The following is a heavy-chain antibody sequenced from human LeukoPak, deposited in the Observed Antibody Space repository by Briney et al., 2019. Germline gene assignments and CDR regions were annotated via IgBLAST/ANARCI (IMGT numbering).Heavy chain of an antibody. V-gene: IGHV3-21*01. Sequence: GGSLRLSCAASGFTFSSYSMNWVRQAPGKGLEWVSSISSSSSYIYYADSVKGRFTISRDNAKNSLYLQMNSLRAEDTAVYYCARDGDIVGATTLFDYWGQGTLVTVSS. CDR1: GFTFSSYS. CDR3: ARDGDIVGATTLFDY. D-gene: IGHD1-26*01. CDR2: ISSSSSYI. J-gene: IGHJ4*02.